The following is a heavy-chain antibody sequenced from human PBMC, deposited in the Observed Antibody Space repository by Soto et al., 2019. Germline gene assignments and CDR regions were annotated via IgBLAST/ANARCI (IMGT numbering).Heavy chain of an antibody. V-gene: IGHV3-74*01. Sequence: GESLKISCAASGFTFSSYWMHWVRQAPGKGLVWVSRINSDGSSTSYADSVKGRSTISRDNAKNTLYLQMNSLRAEDTAVYYCAREKDTAMPDYYYGMDVWGQGTTVTVSS. CDR2: INSDGSST. CDR3: AREKDTAMPDYYYGMDV. D-gene: IGHD5-18*01. CDR1: GFTFSSYW. J-gene: IGHJ6*02.